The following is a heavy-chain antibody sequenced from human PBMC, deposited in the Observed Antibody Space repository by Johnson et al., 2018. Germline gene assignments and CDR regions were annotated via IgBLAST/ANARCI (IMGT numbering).Heavy chain of an antibody. CDR3: AREGSRASRYYYYYMDV. CDR2: ISYDGSNK. Sequence: QVQLVQSGGGVVQPGRSLRLSCAASGFTFSSYGMHWVRQAPGKGLEWVAVISYDGSNKYYADSVKGRFTISRDNSKNTLYLQMNSLRAEDTAVYYCAREGSRASRYYYYYMDVWGKGTTVTVSS. J-gene: IGHJ6*03. D-gene: IGHD2-15*01. V-gene: IGHV3-30*03. CDR1: GFTFSSYG.